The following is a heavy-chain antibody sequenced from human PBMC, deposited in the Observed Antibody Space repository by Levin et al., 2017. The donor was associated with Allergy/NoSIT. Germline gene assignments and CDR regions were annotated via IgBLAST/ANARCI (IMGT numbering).Heavy chain of an antibody. CDR3: ARRRDGKNYPFDY. D-gene: IGHD5-24*01. J-gene: IGHJ4*02. CDR1: GYTFSSYH. V-gene: IGHV1-46*01. CDR2: INPSSGHT. Sequence: ASVKVSCQASGYTFSSYHMHWVRQAPGQGLEWMGKINPSSGHTNFAQKFQGSVTMTRDTSPSTVSMALSSLGSEDTAVYYCARRRDGKNYPFDYWGQGTLVTVSS.